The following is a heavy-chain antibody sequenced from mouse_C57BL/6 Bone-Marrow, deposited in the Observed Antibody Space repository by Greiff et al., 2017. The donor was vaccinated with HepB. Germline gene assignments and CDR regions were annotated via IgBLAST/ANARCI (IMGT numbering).Heavy chain of an antibody. CDR1: GYTFTSYG. CDR2: IYPRSGNT. V-gene: IGHV1-81*01. Sequence: QVQLQQSGAELARPGASVTLSCKASGYTFTSYGISWVKQSTGQGLEWIGEIYPRSGNTYYNEKVKGKATLTADKSSSTAYMELRSLTSEDSAVYFCASIYYGNYERAMDYWGQGTSVTVSS. D-gene: IGHD2-1*01. CDR3: ASIYYGNYERAMDY. J-gene: IGHJ4*01.